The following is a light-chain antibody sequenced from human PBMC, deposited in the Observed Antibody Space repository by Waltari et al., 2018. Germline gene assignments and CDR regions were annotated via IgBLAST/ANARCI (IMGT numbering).Light chain of an antibody. V-gene: IGLV2-11*01. CDR2: DVT. CDR3: CSYAGSYPHWV. CDR1: RSDVGCSNY. J-gene: IGLJ3*02. Sequence: QSALTQPRSVSGSPGPSVTITCTGTRSDVGCSNYVSWYQQYPGKAPQLLIYDVTRLPSGVPDRFSGSKSGNTASLTISGLQAEDEADYYCCSYAGSYPHWVFGGGTKLTVL.